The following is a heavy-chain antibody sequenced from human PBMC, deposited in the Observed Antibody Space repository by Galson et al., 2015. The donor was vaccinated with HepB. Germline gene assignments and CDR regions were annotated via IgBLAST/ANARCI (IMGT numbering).Heavy chain of an antibody. Sequence: SLRLSCAASGFTFSSYSMNWVHQAPGKGLEWVSSISGSSSYIYYADSVKGRFTISRDNAKNSLYLQMNSLRAEDTAVYYCAREGCSGGSCDFDYWGQGTLVTVSS. CDR1: GFTFSSYS. CDR2: ISGSSSYI. J-gene: IGHJ4*02. V-gene: IGHV3-21*01. CDR3: AREGCSGGSCDFDY. D-gene: IGHD2-15*01.